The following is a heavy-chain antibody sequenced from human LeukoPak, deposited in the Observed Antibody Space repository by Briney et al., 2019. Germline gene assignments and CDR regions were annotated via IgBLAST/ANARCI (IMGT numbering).Heavy chain of an antibody. J-gene: IGHJ6*02. CDR1: GSAFSSYT. Sequence: PGGSLRPSCAASGSAFSSYTMNWVRQAPGKGLEWVSSMSSSAAYIYYADSVKGRFTISRDNSKNTLYLQMNSLRAEDTAVYYCARDLLRIAAAGLPRDYYYGMDVWGQGTTVTVSS. V-gene: IGHV3-21*01. D-gene: IGHD6-13*01. CDR3: ARDLLRIAAAGLPRDYYYGMDV. CDR2: MSSSAAYI.